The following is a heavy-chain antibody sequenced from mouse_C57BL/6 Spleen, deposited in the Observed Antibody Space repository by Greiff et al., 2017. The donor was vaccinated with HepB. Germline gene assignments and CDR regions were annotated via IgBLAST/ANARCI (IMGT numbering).Heavy chain of an antibody. V-gene: IGHV7-3*01. CDR3: ARSSYYSGSSCHFDY. J-gene: IGHJ2*01. D-gene: IGHD1-1*01. Sequence: EVMLVESGGGLVQPGGSLSLSCAASGFTFTDYYMSWVRQPPGKALEWLGFIRNKANGYTTEYSASVKGRFTISRDNSQSILYLQMNALRAEDSATYYCARSSYYSGSSCHFDYWGQGTTLTVSS. CDR2: IRNKANGYTT. CDR1: GFTFTDYY.